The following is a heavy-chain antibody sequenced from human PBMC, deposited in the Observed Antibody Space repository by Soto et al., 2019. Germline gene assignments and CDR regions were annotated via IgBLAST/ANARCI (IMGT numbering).Heavy chain of an antibody. D-gene: IGHD3-10*01. CDR2: IYHTGNA. CDR1: GGSVSSGSYY. CDR3: ARGVRGRKIFDY. Sequence: SETLSLTCTVSGGSVSSGSYYWSWIRQPPGKGLEWIGSIYHTGNAYYNPSLKSRVTISVDTSKNQFSLKLSSVTAADTAVYSCARGVRGRKIFDYWGQGALVTVSS. V-gene: IGHV4-39*01. J-gene: IGHJ4*02.